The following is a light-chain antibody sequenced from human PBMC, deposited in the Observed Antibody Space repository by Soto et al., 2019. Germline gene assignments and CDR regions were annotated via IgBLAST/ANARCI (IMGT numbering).Light chain of an antibody. J-gene: IGKJ3*01. CDR2: GAS. CDR3: QQYNNWPFT. Sequence: EIVMTQSPATLSVSPGERATLSCSASQSVSSNLAWYQQKPGQAPRLLIYGASTRATGIPARFSGSGSGTEFTLTISSLQSEDFAGYDCQQYNNWPFTFGPGTKVDIK. V-gene: IGKV3-15*01. CDR1: QSVSSN.